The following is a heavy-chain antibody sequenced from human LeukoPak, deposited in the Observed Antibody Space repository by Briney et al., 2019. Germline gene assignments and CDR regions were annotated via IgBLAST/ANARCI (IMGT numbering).Heavy chain of an antibody. V-gene: IGHV4-59*13. CDR3: ERHLGGMEAPRPFDY. CDR1: GGSISSSY. D-gene: IGHD6-13*01. Sequence: PSETLSLTCTVSGGSISSSYWSWIRQPPGKGLEWIGYIYYSGSTNYNPSLKSRVTISLDTSKDQFSLKLTSVSAADTAVYYCERHLGGMEAPRPFDYWGQGTLVTVSS. CDR2: IYYSGST. J-gene: IGHJ4*02.